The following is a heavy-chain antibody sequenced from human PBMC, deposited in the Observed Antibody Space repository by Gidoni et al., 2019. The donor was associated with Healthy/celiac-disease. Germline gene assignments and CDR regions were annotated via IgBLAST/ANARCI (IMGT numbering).Heavy chain of an antibody. V-gene: IGHV3-48*03. D-gene: IGHD3-22*01. CDR2: ISSSGSTI. CDR1: GLTFSSYE. J-gene: IGHJ5*02. Sequence: EVQLVESGGGLVQPGGSLRLSCAASGLTFSSYEMNWVRQAPGKGLEWVSYISSSGSTIYYADSVKGRFTISRDNAKNSLYLQMNSLRAEDTAVYYCARVWDTMMEGGFDPWGQGTLVTVSS. CDR3: ARVWDTMMEGGFDP.